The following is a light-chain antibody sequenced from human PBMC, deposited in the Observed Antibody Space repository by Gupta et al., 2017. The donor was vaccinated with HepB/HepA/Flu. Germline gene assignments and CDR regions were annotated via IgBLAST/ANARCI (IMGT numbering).Light chain of an antibody. V-gene: IGKV1-39*01. Sequence: DIQMTQSPSSLSASVGDRVTITCRASQSISSYLNWYQQKPGKAPALLIYDASTLQTGVPSRFSGSGSGTDFTLTVSSLQPEDFATYYCQETYDTPRTFGGGTKVEIK. CDR1: QSISSY. J-gene: IGKJ4*01. CDR3: QETYDTPRT. CDR2: DAS.